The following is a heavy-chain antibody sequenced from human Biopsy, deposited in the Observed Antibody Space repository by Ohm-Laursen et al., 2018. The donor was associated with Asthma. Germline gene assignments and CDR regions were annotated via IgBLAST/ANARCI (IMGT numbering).Heavy chain of an antibody. Sequence: SLRLSCSASGFRFSNFAIHWVRQAPGKGLEWVAVISYDGSSIYYADSVKGRFTISRDNSKNTLSLQMNSLTAEDTAVYYCAREGVAGTHIEDWGQGTLVTVSS. CDR2: ISYDGSSI. CDR1: GFRFSNFA. D-gene: IGHD6-19*01. CDR3: AREGVAGTHIED. V-gene: IGHV3-30-3*01. J-gene: IGHJ4*02.